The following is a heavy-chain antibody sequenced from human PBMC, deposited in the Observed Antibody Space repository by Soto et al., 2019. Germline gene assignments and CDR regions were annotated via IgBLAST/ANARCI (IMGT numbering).Heavy chain of an antibody. CDR1: GFTFSSYA. CDR2: ISGGGGTT. V-gene: IGHV3-23*01. D-gene: IGHD3-3*01. CDR3: AKDKVLRFLEWWYFFDS. J-gene: IGHJ4*02. Sequence: EVQLLQSGGGLVQPGGSLRLSCAASGFTFSSYAMNWVRQAPGKGLERVSAISGGGGTTYYADSVKGRFTISRDNSKSTLYLQLNSLRAEDTAVYYCAKDKVLRFLEWWYFFDSWGQGTLVTVSS.